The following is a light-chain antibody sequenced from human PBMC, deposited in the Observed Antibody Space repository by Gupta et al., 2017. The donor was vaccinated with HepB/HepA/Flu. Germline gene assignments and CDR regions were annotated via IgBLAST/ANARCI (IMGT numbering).Light chain of an antibody. Sequence: DIQMTQSPSNLSASVRDRVTITCRASESISYRLAWYQQKPGKSPKLLIYAASRLERGVTSRFSGSGDGKEFTFTSNRRQHDDCANYYCQQYYSFRSFGQGTKVEVK. CDR3: QQYYSFRS. V-gene: IGKV1-5*03. CDR1: ESISYR. CDR2: AAS. J-gene: IGKJ1*01.